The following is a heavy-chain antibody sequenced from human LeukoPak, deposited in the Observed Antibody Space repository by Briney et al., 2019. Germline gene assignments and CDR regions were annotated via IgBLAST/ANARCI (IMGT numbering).Heavy chain of an antibody. CDR1: GYTSTSYY. CDR3: ARAGEEQYYDILTGYPRGNWFDP. J-gene: IGHJ5*02. Sequence: ASVKVSCKASGYTSTSYYMHWVRQAPGQGLEWMGIINPSGGSTSYAQKFQGRVTMTRDTSTSTVYMELSSLRSEDTAVYYCARAGEEQYYDILTGYPRGNWFDPWGQGTLVTVSS. V-gene: IGHV1-46*01. D-gene: IGHD3-9*01. CDR2: INPSGGST.